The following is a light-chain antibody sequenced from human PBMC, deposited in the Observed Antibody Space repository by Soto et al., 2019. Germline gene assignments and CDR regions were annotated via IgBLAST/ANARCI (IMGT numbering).Light chain of an antibody. CDR1: QSVGSY. J-gene: IGKJ3*01. V-gene: IGKV3-11*01. CDR3: QQRSNWPPFT. CDR2: DAS. Sequence: EIVLTQSPATLSLSPGERATLSCRASQSVGSYLAWDQHKPGQAPRLLIYDASNRATGIPARFSSSGSGTDFTPTISSLEPEDFAVYYCQQRSNWPPFTFGPGTKVDIK.